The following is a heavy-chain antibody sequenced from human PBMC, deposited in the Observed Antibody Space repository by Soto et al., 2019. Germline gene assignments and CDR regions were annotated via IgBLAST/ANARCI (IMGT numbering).Heavy chain of an antibody. CDR3: AMGGRGPFDY. CDR2: ISYDGSNK. V-gene: IGHV3-30*03. CDR1: GFTFSSYG. J-gene: IGHJ4*02. Sequence: QVQLVESGGGVVQPGRSLRLSCAASGFTFSSYGMHWVRQAPGKGLAWVAVISYDGSNKYYADSVKGLFTMSRDNSKNTLYLQMNSLRAEDTAVYYCAMGGRGPFDYWGQGTLVTVSS. D-gene: IGHD1-26*01.